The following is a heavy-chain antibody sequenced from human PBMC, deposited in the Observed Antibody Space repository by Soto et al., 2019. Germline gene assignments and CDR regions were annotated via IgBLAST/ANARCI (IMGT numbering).Heavy chain of an antibody. V-gene: IGHV3-15*01. CDR3: VEGWNDF. D-gene: IGHD1-1*01. CDR2: IKSKKDGGAR. J-gene: IGHJ4*02. CDR1: GFMFSSAW. Sequence: EVQVVESGGDLVEPGGSLRLSCVTSGFMFSSAWMSWVRQAPGKGLEWVDRIKSKKDGGARDYAAPVNGRFSISRDDSKSTVYLQMNSLRAEDTALYYCVEGWNDFWGQGTLVTVSS.